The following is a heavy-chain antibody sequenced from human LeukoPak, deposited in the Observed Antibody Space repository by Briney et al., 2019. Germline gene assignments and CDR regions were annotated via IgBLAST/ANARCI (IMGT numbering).Heavy chain of an antibody. D-gene: IGHD3-22*01. Sequence: GGSLRLSCAASGFRFTDYAMHWVRQAPGKGLEWVSGIDWISHGIDYADSVKGRFTISRDNAKNTLYLQMNSLRAEDTAVYYCARDRVTDYYDSSGYRPSDAFDIWGQGTMVTVSS. CDR2: IDWISHGI. CDR1: GFRFTDYA. J-gene: IGHJ3*02. V-gene: IGHV3-9*01. CDR3: ARDRVTDYYDSSGYRPSDAFDI.